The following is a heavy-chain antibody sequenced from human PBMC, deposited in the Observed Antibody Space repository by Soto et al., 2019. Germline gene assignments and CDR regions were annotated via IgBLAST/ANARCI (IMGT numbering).Heavy chain of an antibody. V-gene: IGHV4-30-4*01. D-gene: IGHD3-10*01. J-gene: IGHJ5*02. Sequence: QVQLQESGPGLVKPSQTLSLTCTVSGGSISSGDYYWSWIRQPPGKGLGWIGYIFYSGSTYYNPSRKSRVSISVDTSKIPFSLKLSSVTAAATAVYYCASAVLQLDPWGQGTLVTVSS. CDR3: ASAVLQLDP. CDR2: IFYSGST. CDR1: GGSISSGDYY.